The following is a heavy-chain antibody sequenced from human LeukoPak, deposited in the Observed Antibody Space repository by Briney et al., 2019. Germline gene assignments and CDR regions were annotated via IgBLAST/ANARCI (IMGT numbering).Heavy chain of an antibody. V-gene: IGHV3-11*04. CDR1: GFTFSDYY. CDR2: ISSSGSTI. J-gene: IGHJ4*02. CDR3: ARDQNPMYITIFGVPIGGFDY. Sequence: GGSLRLSCAASGFTFSDYYMSWIRQAPGKGLEWVSYISSSGSTIYYADSVKGRFTISRDNAKNSLYLQMNSLRAEDTAVYYCARDQNPMYITIFGVPIGGFDYWGQGTLVTVSS. D-gene: IGHD3-3*01.